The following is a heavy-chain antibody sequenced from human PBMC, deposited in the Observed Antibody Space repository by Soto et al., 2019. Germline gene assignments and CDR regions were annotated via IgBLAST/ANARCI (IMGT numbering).Heavy chain of an antibody. D-gene: IGHD3-3*01. Sequence: LRLSCGASGFTFSSYAMSWVRQAPGKGLEWVSAISGSGGSTYYADSVKGRFTISRDNSKNTLYLQMNSLRAEDTAVYYCAKDPPTWYDFWSGYYYFDYWGQGTLVTVSS. V-gene: IGHV3-23*01. CDR1: GFTFSSYA. J-gene: IGHJ4*02. CDR3: AKDPPTWYDFWSGYYYFDY. CDR2: ISGSGGST.